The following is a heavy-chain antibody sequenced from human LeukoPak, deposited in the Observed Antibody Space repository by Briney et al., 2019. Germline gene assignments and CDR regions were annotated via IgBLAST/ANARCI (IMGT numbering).Heavy chain of an antibody. CDR1: GGSISSYY. CDR3: ATSGYYFFFDC. J-gene: IGHJ4*02. Sequence: PSETLSLTCTVSGGSISSYYWGWIRQPPGKGLEWIGSIYDSGTTYYNSSLKSRVTISVDTSKSQFSLNLSSVTAADRAVYYCATSGYYFFFDCWGRGTLVTVSS. V-gene: IGHV4-39*01. CDR2: IYDSGTT. D-gene: IGHD3-22*01.